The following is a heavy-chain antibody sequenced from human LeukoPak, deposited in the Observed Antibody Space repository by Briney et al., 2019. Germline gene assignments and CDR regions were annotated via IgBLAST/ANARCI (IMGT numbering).Heavy chain of an antibody. Sequence: GGSLRLSCAASGFTLSKLAMSWVRQAPGKGLEWVGFIRSKAYGGTTEYAASVKGRFTISRNDSKSIAYLQMNTLKPEDTAVYSCTREGGGRITIFGVVRYYYYYGMDVWGQGTTVTVSS. CDR3: TREGGGRITIFGVVRYYYYYGMDV. D-gene: IGHD3-3*01. V-gene: IGHV3-49*04. CDR1: GFTLSKLA. J-gene: IGHJ6*02. CDR2: IRSKAYGGTT.